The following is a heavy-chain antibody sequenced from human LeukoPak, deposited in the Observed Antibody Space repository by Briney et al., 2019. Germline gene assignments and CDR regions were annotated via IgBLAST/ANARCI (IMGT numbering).Heavy chain of an antibody. V-gene: IGHV3-66*01. D-gene: IGHD4-23*01. CDR1: GFTVSGNY. CDR3: ARESYGGNYAFDI. Sequence: GGSLRLSCAASGFTVSGNYMSWVRQAPGKGLEWVSVIYSGGSTYYADSVKGRFTISRDNSKNTLYLQMNSLRAEDTAVYYCARESYGGNYAFDIWGQGTMVTVSS. J-gene: IGHJ3*02. CDR2: IYSGGST.